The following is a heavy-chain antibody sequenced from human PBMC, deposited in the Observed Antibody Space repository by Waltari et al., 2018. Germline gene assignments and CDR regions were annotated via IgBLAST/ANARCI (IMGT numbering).Heavy chain of an antibody. V-gene: IGHV4-39*01. CDR2: IYYSGST. Sequence: QLQLQESGPGLVKPSETLSLTCTVSGGSIRRSSYYWGWIRPPPGKGLEWIGSIYYSGSTYYNPSLKSRVTISVDTSKNQFSLKLSSVTAADTAVYYWARLVESGGWQVSQKYYFDYWGQGTLVTVSS. CDR3: ARLVESGGWQVSQKYYFDY. D-gene: IGHD1-26*01. CDR1: GGSIRRSSYY. J-gene: IGHJ4*02.